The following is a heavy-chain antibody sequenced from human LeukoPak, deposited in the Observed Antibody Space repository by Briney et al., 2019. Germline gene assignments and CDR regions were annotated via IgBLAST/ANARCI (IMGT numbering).Heavy chain of an antibody. J-gene: IGHJ6*04. CDR1: GYRFTSYG. D-gene: IGHD1-26*01. Sequence: ASVKVSCKASGYRFTSYGISWVRQAPGQGLEWMGWISAYNVNTNDAQKFQGRVTMTTDTSTSTVYMELRSLRSDDTAVYYCGRDYSGYDGMDVWGKGTTVTVSS. CDR3: GRDYSGYDGMDV. V-gene: IGHV1-18*01. CDR2: ISAYNVNT.